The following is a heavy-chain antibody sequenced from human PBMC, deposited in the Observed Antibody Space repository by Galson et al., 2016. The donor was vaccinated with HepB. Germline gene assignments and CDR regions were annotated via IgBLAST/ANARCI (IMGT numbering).Heavy chain of an antibody. CDR2: IYNSGSA. J-gene: IGHJ4*02. CDR3: VRGTFQLLWVFDC. V-gene: IGHV4-61*02. CDR1: GGSISSVDYN. D-gene: IGHD4-23*01. Sequence: TLSLTCTVSGGSISSVDYNWNWIRQPAGRGLEWIGRIYNSGSANYDPSLKSRVAVSVDTSKNQFFLKLKSVTAADTAVYYCVRGTFQLLWVFDCWGQGTPVTVSS.